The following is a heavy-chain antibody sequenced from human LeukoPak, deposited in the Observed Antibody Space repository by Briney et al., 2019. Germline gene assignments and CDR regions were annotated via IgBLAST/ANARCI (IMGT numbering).Heavy chain of an antibody. J-gene: IGHJ4*02. CDR3: ARDLGRGNTPFDY. CDR2: IWDDGSKK. V-gene: IGHV3-33*01. D-gene: IGHD3-16*01. CDR1: GFTFSSYG. Sequence: GGSLRLSCAASGFTFSSYGMHWVRHAPVKGLEGVAVIWDDGSKKYYADSVKGRFTISRDNSKNTVYLQMNSLRAEDTALYYCARDLGRGNTPFDYWGQGTLVTVSS.